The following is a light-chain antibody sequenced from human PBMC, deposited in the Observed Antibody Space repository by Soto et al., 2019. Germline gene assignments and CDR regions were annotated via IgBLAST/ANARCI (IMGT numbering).Light chain of an antibody. Sequence: IQMTQSPSSLSASVGDRVTITCQASQDIAKNLNWYQQKPGKAPKLLIYDASILQTGVPSRFSGSGSATHLTFTISSLQSEDIATYYCQQYDNLLPITFGLGTRLEIK. V-gene: IGKV1-33*01. CDR3: QQYDNLLPIT. J-gene: IGKJ5*01. CDR2: DAS. CDR1: QDIAKN.